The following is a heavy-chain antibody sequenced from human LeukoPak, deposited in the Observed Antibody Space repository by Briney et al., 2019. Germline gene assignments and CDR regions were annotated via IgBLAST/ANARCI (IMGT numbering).Heavy chain of an antibody. J-gene: IGHJ4*02. CDR2: INPSGGST. V-gene: IGHV1-46*01. CDR1: GYTFTSYY. D-gene: IGHD1-26*01. CDR3: ARDRGWELRWFKLDY. Sequence: EASVKVSCKASGYTFTSYYMHWVRQAPGQGLEWMGIINPSGGSTSYAQKFQGRVTMTRDMSTSTVYMELSSLRSEDTAVYYCARDRGWELRWFKLDYWGQGPLVTVSS.